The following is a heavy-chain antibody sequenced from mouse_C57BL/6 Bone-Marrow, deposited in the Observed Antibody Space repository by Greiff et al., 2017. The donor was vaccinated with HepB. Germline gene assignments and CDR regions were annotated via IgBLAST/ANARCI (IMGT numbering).Heavy chain of an antibody. J-gene: IGHJ4*01. CDR2: FDPANGNT. CDR1: GFNIKNTY. CDR3: ARTTVVAHYAMDY. Sequence: VQLKESVAELVRPGASVKLSCTASGFNIKNTYMHWVKQRPEQGLEWIGRFDPANGNTKYAPKFQGKATITADTSSNTAYLQLSSLTSEDTAIYYCARTTVVAHYAMDYWGQGTSVTVSS. D-gene: IGHD1-1*01. V-gene: IGHV14-3*01.